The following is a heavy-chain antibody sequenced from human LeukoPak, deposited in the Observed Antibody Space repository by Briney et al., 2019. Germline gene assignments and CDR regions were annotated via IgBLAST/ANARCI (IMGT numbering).Heavy chain of an antibody. CDR1: VGTFSSYA. CDR3: ARDDFCGGDCYSDRGFAY. Sequence: ASVKVPCKASVGTFSSYAISWVRQAPAQGLDWMGGIIPIFGTANYAQKFQGRVTITTDESTSTAYMELSSLRSEDTAVYYCARDDFCGGDCYSDRGFAYWSQGTLVTVSS. J-gene: IGHJ4*02. V-gene: IGHV1-69*05. CDR2: IIPIFGTA. D-gene: IGHD2-21*02.